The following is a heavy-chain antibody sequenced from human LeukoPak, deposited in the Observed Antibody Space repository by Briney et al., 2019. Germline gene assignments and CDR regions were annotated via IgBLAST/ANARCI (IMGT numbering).Heavy chain of an antibody. CDR1: GFTFSTYW. D-gene: IGHD3-10*01. Sequence: GGSLRLSCAASGFTFSTYWMHWVRQAPGKGLVWVSRINSDGSSTSYAESVKGRFTISRDNSKNTLYLQMSSLRVEDTAVYYCVKDGADFGENGWIDPWGQGTLVTVSS. V-gene: IGHV3-74*01. CDR3: VKDGADFGENGWIDP. J-gene: IGHJ5*02. CDR2: INSDGSST.